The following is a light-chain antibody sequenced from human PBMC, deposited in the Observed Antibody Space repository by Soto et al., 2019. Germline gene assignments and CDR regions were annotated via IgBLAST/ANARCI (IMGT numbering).Light chain of an antibody. CDR2: DAS. V-gene: IGKV1-39*01. CDR3: QLSDSTPYT. CDR1: QTISTY. Sequence: DIQMTQSPSSLSASVGDRVTITCRASQTISTYLNWYQQKPGKAPRLLIYDASRLLSGVPSRFSGSGSETDFTLIIASLQPEDFSTYYCQLSDSTPYTFCQGTKVEI. J-gene: IGKJ2*01.